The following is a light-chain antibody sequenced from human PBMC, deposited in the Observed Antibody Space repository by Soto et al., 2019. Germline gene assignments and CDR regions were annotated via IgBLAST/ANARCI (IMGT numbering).Light chain of an antibody. J-gene: IGKJ1*01. CDR2: GAS. CDR3: QQYNNWLWT. V-gene: IGKV3-15*01. CDR1: QSVNSN. Sequence: EIVMTQSPATVSVSPGERATLSCRASQSVNSNLVWYQHKPGQAPRLLIYGASTRATAIPVRFSGSGSGTDFTHTISSRQSEDFALYYCQQYNNWLWTFGQGTRVEIK.